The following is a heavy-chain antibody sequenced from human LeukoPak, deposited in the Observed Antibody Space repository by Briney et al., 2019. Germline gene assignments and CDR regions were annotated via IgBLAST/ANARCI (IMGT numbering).Heavy chain of an antibody. J-gene: IGHJ4*02. CDR1: GFTFSTYD. CDR2: FYSGGST. Sequence: GGSLRLSCAASGFTFSTYDMSWVRQAPGKGLGWVSFFYSGGSTYYTDSVKGRFTISRDNSKNTLYLQMNSLRAEDTAVYYCARRAGDYSHPYDYWGQGILVTVSS. V-gene: IGHV3-53*01. D-gene: IGHD3-22*01. CDR3: ARRAGDYSHPYDY.